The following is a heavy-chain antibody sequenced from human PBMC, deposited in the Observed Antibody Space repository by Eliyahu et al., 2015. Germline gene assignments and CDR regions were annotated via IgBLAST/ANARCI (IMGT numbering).Heavy chain of an antibody. CDR3: ARVKSIVATILYYFDF. J-gene: IGHJ4*02. Sequence: QVQLQQWGAGLLKPSETLSLTCAVYGESFSGYYWTWIRQPPGKGLEWIGEINHSGSTNYNSSLKSRVTISVDTSKNQFSLKLSSVTAADTAVYYCARVKSIVATILYYFDFWGQGTLVTVSS. V-gene: IGHV4-34*01. CDR1: GESFSGYY. CDR2: INHSGST. D-gene: IGHD5-12*01.